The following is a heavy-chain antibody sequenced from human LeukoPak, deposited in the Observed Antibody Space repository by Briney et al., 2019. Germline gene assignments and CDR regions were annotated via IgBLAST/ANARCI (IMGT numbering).Heavy chain of an antibody. D-gene: IGHD3-10*01. J-gene: IGHJ3*02. CDR2: IYHSGST. CDR1: GGSISSSNYY. CDR3: ARDLPNPLLWFGELLPERMNAFDI. V-gene: IGHV4-39*07. Sequence: SETLSLTCTVSGGSISSSNYYWGWIRQPPGKGLEWIGSIYHSGSTYYNPSLKSRVTISVDRSKNQFSLKLSSVTAADTAVYYCARDLPNPLLWFGELLPERMNAFDIWGQGTMVTVSS.